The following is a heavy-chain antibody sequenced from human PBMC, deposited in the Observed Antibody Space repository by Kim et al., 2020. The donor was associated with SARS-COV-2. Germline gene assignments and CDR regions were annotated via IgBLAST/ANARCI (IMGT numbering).Heavy chain of an antibody. CDR3: ARAPPAVAGTGLDY. V-gene: IGHV4-59*01. J-gene: IGHJ4*02. D-gene: IGHD6-19*01. Sequence: NPSLKSRVTISVDTSKNQFSLKRSAVTAADTAVYYCARAPPAVAGTGLDYWGQGTLVTVSS.